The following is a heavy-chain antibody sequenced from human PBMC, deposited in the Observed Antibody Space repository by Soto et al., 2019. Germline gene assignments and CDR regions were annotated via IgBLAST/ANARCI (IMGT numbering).Heavy chain of an antibody. CDR3: ARGVRGYCSGGGCYSPQYNWFDP. CDR2: MNPNSGNT. D-gene: IGHD2-15*01. V-gene: IGHV1-8*01. J-gene: IGHJ5*02. Sequence: VGSVEVSCKASGYTFTSYDINWVRQATGQGLEGMGWMNPNSGNTGYAQKFQGRVTMTRNTSISTAYMELSSLRSEDTAVYYCARGVRGYCSGGGCYSPQYNWFDPRGQGTLGPVAS. CDR1: GYTFTSYD.